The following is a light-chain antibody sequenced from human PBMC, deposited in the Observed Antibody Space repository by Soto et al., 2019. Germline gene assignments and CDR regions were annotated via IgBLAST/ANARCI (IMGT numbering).Light chain of an antibody. J-gene: IGLJ3*02. Sequence: QSALIQPASVSGSLGQSITISCTGTSSDVGSYNIVSWYQQHPGKVPKLIIYEGSSRPSGVSNRFSGSKSGNTAALTISGLQAEDEADYYCCSYAGSSNWVFGGGTKLTVL. V-gene: IGLV2-23*01. CDR1: SSDVGSYNI. CDR2: EGS. CDR3: CSYAGSSNWV.